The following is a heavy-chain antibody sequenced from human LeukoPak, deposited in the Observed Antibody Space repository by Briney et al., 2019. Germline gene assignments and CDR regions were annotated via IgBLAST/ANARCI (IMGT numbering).Heavy chain of an antibody. V-gene: IGHV3-21*01. D-gene: IGHD4-17*01. CDR3: ARVLRKGPYGDGGYFYFFMDV. J-gene: IGHJ6*03. Sequence: GGSLRLSCAASGFTFSSYSMNWVRQAPGKGLEWVSSTSSNSNIYYADSVKGRFTISRDNAKNSLYLQMNSLRAEDTAVYYCARVLRKGPYGDGGYFYFFMDVWGKGTTVTVSS. CDR2: TSSNSNI. CDR1: GFTFSSYS.